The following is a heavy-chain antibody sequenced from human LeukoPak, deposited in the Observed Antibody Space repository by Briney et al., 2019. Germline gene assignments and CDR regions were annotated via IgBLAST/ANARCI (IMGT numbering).Heavy chain of an antibody. CDR2: ISYGGST. Sequence: PSETLSLTCTVSGGSISNYYWSWIRQTPGKGLEWIGYISYGGSTRYNPFLKSRVSTSLDTSKNQFSLKLSSVTAADTAVYYCAGMYYDVLTGYSYFDYWGQGTLVTVSS. CDR1: GGSISNYY. D-gene: IGHD3-9*01. J-gene: IGHJ4*02. CDR3: AGMYYDVLTGYSYFDY. V-gene: IGHV4-59*01.